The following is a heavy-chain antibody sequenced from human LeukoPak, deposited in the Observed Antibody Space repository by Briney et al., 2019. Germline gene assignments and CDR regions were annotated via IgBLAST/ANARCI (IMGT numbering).Heavy chain of an antibody. CDR3: ARVLNYYYDSSGYAFDY. D-gene: IGHD3-22*01. Sequence: AASVKVSCKASGGTFSSYAISWVRQAPGQGLEWMGGIIPIFGTANYAQKFQGRVTMTRDTSTSTVYMELSSLRSEDTAVYYCARVLNYYYDSSGYAFDYWGQGTLVTVSS. CDR2: IIPIFGTA. V-gene: IGHV1-69*05. J-gene: IGHJ4*02. CDR1: GGTFSSYA.